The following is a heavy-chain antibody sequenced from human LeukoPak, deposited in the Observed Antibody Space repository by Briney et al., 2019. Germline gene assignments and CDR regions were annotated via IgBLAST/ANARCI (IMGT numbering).Heavy chain of an antibody. J-gene: IGHJ4*02. V-gene: IGHV4-59*08. CDR2: QYYSGAT. D-gene: IGHD4-17*01. Sequence: PSETLSLTCSVSGGSMSPYYWNWIRQPPGKGLEWIGYQYYSGATDYNPSLKSRVTFSVDTSKNQFSLKLNSVTAADTAVYYCVRSTTATFSFDYWGQGALVTVSS. CDR1: GGSMSPYY. CDR3: VRSTTATFSFDY.